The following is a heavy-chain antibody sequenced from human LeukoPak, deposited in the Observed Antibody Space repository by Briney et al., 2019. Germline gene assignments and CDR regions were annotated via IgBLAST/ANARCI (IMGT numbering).Heavy chain of an antibody. CDR1: GFTVSSNY. D-gene: IGHD5-12*01. J-gene: IGHJ6*03. V-gene: IGHV3-66*02. CDR2: IYSGGST. Sequence: GGSLRLSCAASGFTVSSNYMSWVRQAPGKGLGWVSVIYSGGSTYYADSVKGRFTISRDNSKNTLYLQMNSLRAEDTAVYYCARDLATIAHYYYYMDVWGKGTTVTVSS. CDR3: ARDLATIAHYYYYMDV.